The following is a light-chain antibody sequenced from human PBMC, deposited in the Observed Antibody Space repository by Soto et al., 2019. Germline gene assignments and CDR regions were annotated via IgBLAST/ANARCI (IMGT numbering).Light chain of an antibody. CDR1: NIGSKS. J-gene: IGLJ1*01. Sequence: SYELTQPPSVSVAPGKTARITCGGNNIGSKSVHWHQQKPGQAPVLVIYYDSDRPSGIPERFSGSNSGNTATLTISRVEAGDEADYYCQVWDSSSSYVFGTGTKLTVL. CDR2: YDS. CDR3: QVWDSSSSYV. V-gene: IGLV3-21*04.